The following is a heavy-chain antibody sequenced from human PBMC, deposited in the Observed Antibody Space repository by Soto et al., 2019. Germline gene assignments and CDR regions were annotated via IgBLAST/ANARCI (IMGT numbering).Heavy chain of an antibody. Sequence: EVQLVESGGGLVQPGGSLRLSCVASGFTFSSYSMNWVRQAPGKGLEWVSYISSGSSTIYYADSVKGRFTISRDNARNSLYLQMRSLRDEDTAVYYCARVAPHNWFDSWGQGTLVTVSS. CDR3: ARVAPHNWFDS. D-gene: IGHD3-3*02. CDR1: GFTFSSYS. CDR2: ISSGSSTI. J-gene: IGHJ5*01. V-gene: IGHV3-48*02.